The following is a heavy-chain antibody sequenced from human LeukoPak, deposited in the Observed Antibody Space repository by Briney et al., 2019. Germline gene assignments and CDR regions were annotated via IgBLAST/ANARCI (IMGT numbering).Heavy chain of an antibody. CDR3: ARGPAPRTRPGIAVADPHGFDY. CDR1: GGSISGYY. V-gene: IGHV4-34*01. CDR2: INHSGST. D-gene: IGHD6-19*01. Sequence: SETLSLTCAVYGGSISGYYWSWIRQAPGKGLEWIGEINHSGSTNYNPSLKSRVTISVDTSKNQFSLKLSSVTAADTAVYYCARGPAPRTRPGIAVADPHGFDYWGQGTLVTVSS. J-gene: IGHJ4*02.